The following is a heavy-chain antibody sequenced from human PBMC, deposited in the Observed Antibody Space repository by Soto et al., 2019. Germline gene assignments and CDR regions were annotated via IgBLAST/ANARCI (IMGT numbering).Heavy chain of an antibody. CDR1: RYIFTAYF. V-gene: IGHV1-2*06. J-gene: IGHJ5*02. Sequence: QVQLVQSGAEVKKPGASVKVSCKAPRYIFTAYFMHWVRQAPGQGLEWMGRINPNNGATHYGLSFQGRVTMTRDTSISTAYMELSSLRSDDTAVYHCASHEPGARFDPWGQGTLVIVSS. CDR2: INPNNGAT. CDR3: ASHEPGARFDP.